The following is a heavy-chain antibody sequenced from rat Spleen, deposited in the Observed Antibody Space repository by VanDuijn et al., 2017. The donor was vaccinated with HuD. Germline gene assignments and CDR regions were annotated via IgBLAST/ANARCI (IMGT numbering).Heavy chain of an antibody. V-gene: IGHV3-3*01. D-gene: IGHD1-2*01. J-gene: IGHJ2*01. CDR2: INSAGTT. CDR3: ASLYSSYSLYYFDY. Sequence: EIHLQESGPGLVKPSQSLSLTCSVTGYTITSGYDWSWIRKFPGNKLEWMGYINSAGTTNYNPSLKSRISITRDTSKNQFFLQVNSVTTEDTATYYCASLYSSYSLYYFDYWGQGVMVTVSS. CDR1: GYTITSGYD.